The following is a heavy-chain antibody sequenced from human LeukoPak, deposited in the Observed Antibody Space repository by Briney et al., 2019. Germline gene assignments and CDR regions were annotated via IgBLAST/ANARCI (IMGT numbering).Heavy chain of an antibody. CDR3: AGGWWFDP. Sequence: PSETLSLTCTVSGGSISSYYWSWIRQPPGKGLEWIGEINHSGSTNYNPSLKSRVTISVDTSKNQFSLKLSSVTAADTAVYYCAGGWWFDPWGQGTLVTVSS. D-gene: IGHD6-19*01. CDR2: INHSGST. V-gene: IGHV4-34*01. CDR1: GGSISSYY. J-gene: IGHJ5*02.